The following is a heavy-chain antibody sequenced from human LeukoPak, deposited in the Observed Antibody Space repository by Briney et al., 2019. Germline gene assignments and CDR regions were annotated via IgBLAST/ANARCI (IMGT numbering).Heavy chain of an antibody. CDR3: ARDPYCSGGSCYSGWFDP. Sequence: GGSLRLSCAASGFTFSSYAMHWVRQAPGKGLEWVAVISYDGSNKYYADSVKGRFTISRDNSKNTLYLQMNSLRAEDTAVYYCARDPYCSGGSCYSGWFDPWGQGTLVTVSS. V-gene: IGHV3-30-3*01. J-gene: IGHJ5*02. CDR2: ISYDGSNK. D-gene: IGHD2-15*01. CDR1: GFTFSSYA.